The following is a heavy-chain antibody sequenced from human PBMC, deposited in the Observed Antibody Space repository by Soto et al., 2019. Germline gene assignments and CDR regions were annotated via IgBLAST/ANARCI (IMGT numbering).Heavy chain of an antibody. CDR2: ISYDGSNK. D-gene: IGHD2-15*01. CDR3: AKDRQISPRLPGYFDY. CDR1: GFTFSSYG. V-gene: IGHV3-30*18. J-gene: IGHJ4*02. Sequence: AGGSLRLSCAASGFTFSSYGMHWVRQSPGKGLEWVAVISYDGSNKYYADSVKGRFTISRDNSKNTLYLQMNSLRAEDTAVYYCAKDRQISPRLPGYFDYWGQGTLVTVSS.